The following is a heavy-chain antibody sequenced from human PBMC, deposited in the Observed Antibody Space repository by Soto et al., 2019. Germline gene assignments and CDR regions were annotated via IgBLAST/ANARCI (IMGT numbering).Heavy chain of an antibody. Sequence: GGSLRLSCAASGFTFSSYAMSWVRQAPGKGLEWVSAISGSGGSTYYADSVKGRFTISRDNSKNTLYLQMNSLRAEDTAVYYCAKEIGSSWYCLTYYYGMDVWGQGTTVTVSS. J-gene: IGHJ6*02. D-gene: IGHD6-13*01. CDR2: ISGSGGST. CDR1: GFTFSSYA. CDR3: AKEIGSSWYCLTYYYGMDV. V-gene: IGHV3-23*01.